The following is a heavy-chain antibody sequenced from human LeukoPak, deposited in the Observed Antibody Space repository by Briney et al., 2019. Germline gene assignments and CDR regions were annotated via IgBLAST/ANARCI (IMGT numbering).Heavy chain of an antibody. CDR3: ASRPYSSNWADWYFDL. D-gene: IGHD6-13*01. Sequence: GGSLRLSCAASGFTFSSYWMSWVRQAPGKGLEWVANIKEDGSEKYYVDSVKGRFTISRDNAKNSLYLQMNSLRAEDTAVYYCASRPYSSNWADWYFDLWGRGTLVTVSS. CDR1: GFTFSSYW. V-gene: IGHV3-7*01. CDR2: IKEDGSEK. J-gene: IGHJ2*01.